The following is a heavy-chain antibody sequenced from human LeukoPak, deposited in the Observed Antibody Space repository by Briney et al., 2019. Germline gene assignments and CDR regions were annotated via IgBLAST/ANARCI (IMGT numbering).Heavy chain of an antibody. Sequence: SETLSLTCAVYGGSFSGYYWSWIRQPPGKGLEWIGEINHIGSTNYNPSLKSRVTISVDTSKNQFSLKLSSVTAADTAVYYCARDYQGGYGDKTVDYWGQGTLVTVSS. V-gene: IGHV4-34*01. J-gene: IGHJ4*02. CDR3: ARDYQGGYGDKTVDY. D-gene: IGHD5-18*01. CDR2: INHIGST. CDR1: GGSFSGYY.